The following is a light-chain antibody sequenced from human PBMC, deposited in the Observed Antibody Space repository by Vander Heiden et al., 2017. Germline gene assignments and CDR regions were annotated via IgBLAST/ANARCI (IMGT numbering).Light chain of an antibody. CDR2: GNS. CDR3: QSYDSSLSGYV. V-gene: IGLV1-40*01. J-gene: IGLJ1*01. Sequence: QSVLTQPPSVSGATGQRVTISCTGSSSNIGAGYDVHWYQQVPGTAPKLLIYGNSNRPSGVPDRFSGSKSGTSASLAITGLQAEDEADYYCQSYDSSLSGYVFGTGTKVTVL. CDR1: SSNIGAGYD.